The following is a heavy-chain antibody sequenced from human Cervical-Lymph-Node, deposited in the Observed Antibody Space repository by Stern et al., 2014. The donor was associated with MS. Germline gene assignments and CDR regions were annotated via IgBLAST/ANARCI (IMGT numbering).Heavy chain of an antibody. CDR2: ISPVFGSA. Sequence: QVQLVQSGAELKNPGSSVKVSCKASGGTFSDYAFTWVRQAPGQGLEWVGRISPVFGSATYAQILQGRVTITADESTSTVYMELSSLRSEDTAVYYCARVPRYGSSWSRHFDSWGQGTLVTVSS. V-gene: IGHV1-69*01. D-gene: IGHD6-13*01. J-gene: IGHJ4*02. CDR1: GGTFSDYA. CDR3: ARVPRYGSSWSRHFDS.